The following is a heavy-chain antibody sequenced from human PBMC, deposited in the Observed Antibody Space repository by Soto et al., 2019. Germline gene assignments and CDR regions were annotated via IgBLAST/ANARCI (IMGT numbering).Heavy chain of an antibody. CDR1: GFTFSSYG. D-gene: IGHD5-12*01. J-gene: IGHJ5*02. Sequence: QVQLVESGGGVVQPGRSLRLSCAASGFTFSSYGMHWVRQAPGKGLEWVAVISYDGSNKYYADSVKGRFTISRDNSKNTLYLQMNSLRAEDTAVYYCAKYYGGSGYDDNWFDTWGQGTLVTVSS. V-gene: IGHV3-30*18. CDR3: AKYYGGSGYDDNWFDT. CDR2: ISYDGSNK.